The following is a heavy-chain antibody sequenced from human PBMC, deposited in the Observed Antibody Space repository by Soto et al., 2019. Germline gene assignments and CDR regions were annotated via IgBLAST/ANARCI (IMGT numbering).Heavy chain of an antibody. CDR3: ARSIDP. J-gene: IGHJ5*02. V-gene: IGHV4-31*03. CDR2: IYYSGST. Sequence: QVQLQESGPGLVKPSQTLSLTCTVSGGSISXXXXXXXXXRQHPGKGLEWIGYIYYSGSTYYNPSRKSRATISVDTTKNQFSLKLSSVTAADTAVYYCARSIDPWGQGTLVTVSS. CDR1: GGSISXXXXX.